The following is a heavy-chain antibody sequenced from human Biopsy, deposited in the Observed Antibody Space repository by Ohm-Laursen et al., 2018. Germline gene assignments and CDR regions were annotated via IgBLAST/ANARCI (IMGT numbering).Heavy chain of an antibody. D-gene: IGHD2-15*01. CDR3: AKDGVAVGAGGDPYYYGMDV. J-gene: IGHJ6*02. Sequence: SLRPSCTASGFIFSYCGMHWVRQAPGKGLEWVAVISSDGSNKYYADSVKGRFTISRDNSKDTLYLQLNSLRAEDTAVYYCAKDGVAVGAGGDPYYYGMDVWGQGTTVTVSS. CDR1: GFIFSYCG. V-gene: IGHV3-30*18. CDR2: ISSDGSNK.